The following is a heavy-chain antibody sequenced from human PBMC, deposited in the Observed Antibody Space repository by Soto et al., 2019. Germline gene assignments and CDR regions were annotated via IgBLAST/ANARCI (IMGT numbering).Heavy chain of an antibody. D-gene: IGHD5-12*01. V-gene: IGHV4-61*01. CDR1: GGSVSSGSYY. J-gene: IGHJ4*02. Sequence: SETLSLTCTVSGGSVSSGSYYWSWIRQPTGKGLEWIGYIYYSGSTNYNPSLKSRVTISVDTSKNQFSLKLSSVTAADTAAYYCAREEMATIDYWGQGTLVTVSS. CDR2: IYYSGST. CDR3: AREEMATIDY.